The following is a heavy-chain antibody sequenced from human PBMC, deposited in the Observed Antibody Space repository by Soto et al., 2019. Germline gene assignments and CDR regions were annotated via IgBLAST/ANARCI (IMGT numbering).Heavy chain of an antibody. J-gene: IGHJ3*02. CDR3: ARGHGDDDYGDYGAFDI. CDR2: IYYSGST. CDR1: GGSISSYY. V-gene: IGHV4-59*01. D-gene: IGHD4-17*01. Sequence: SETLSLTCTVSGGSISSYYWSWIRQPPGKGLEWIGYIYYSGSTNYNPSLKSRVTISVDTSKNQFSLKLSSVTAADTAVYYCARGHGDDDYGDYGAFDIWGQGTMVTVSS.